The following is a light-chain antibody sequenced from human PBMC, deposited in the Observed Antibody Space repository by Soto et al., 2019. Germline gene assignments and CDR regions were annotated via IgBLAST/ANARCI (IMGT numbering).Light chain of an antibody. CDR1: QSVLYSSNNKNY. CDR3: QQYYSTPIT. V-gene: IGKV4-1*01. J-gene: IGKJ5*01. CDR2: WAS. Sequence: DIVMTQSPDSLAVSLGERATINCKTSQSVLYSSNNKNYLAWYQQKPGQPPKLLIYWASTRESGVPDRFSGSGSGTDFTLTIRSLQPEDVAVYYCQQYYSTPITFGQGTRLEI.